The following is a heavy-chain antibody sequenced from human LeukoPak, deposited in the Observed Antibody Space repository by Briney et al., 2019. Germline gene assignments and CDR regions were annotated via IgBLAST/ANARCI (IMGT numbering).Heavy chain of an antibody. CDR3: ARVTMVRGVMAYYFDY. D-gene: IGHD3-10*01. CDR1: GGSISSSSYY. CDR2: IYYSGST. Sequence: SETLSLTCTVSGGSISSSSYYWGWIRQPPGKGLEWIGSIYYSGSTYYNPSLKSRVTISVDTSKNQLSLKLSSVTAADTAVYYCARVTMVRGVMAYYFDYWGQGTLVTVSS. J-gene: IGHJ4*02. V-gene: IGHV4-39*07.